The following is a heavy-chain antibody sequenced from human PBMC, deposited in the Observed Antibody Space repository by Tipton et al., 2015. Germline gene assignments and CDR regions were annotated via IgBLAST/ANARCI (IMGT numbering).Heavy chain of an antibody. CDR1: GFLLRTTGVG. CDR2: ISWDETT. Sequence: VKPTQTLTLTCNFSGFLLRTTGVGVGWIRQPPGKALEWLALISWDETTRFSPFLKSRITVTKDTSKNQVVLTMSNMDPVDTATYYCAHGSGYCGSLACFPFRFWGQGTLVTVSS. V-gene: IGHV2-5*02. D-gene: IGHD2-2*01. J-gene: IGHJ4*02. CDR3: AHGSGYCGSLACFPFRF.